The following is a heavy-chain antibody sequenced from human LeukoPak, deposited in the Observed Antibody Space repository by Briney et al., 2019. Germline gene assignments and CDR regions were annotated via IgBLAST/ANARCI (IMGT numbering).Heavy chain of an antibody. Sequence: PGGSLRLSCAASGFTFSSYAMTWVRQAPGEGLEWVSTINDSNDNTYSADSVKGRFTISRDNSKNTLYLQMNNLRAEDTAVYYCAKGTYDSTPFDYWGQGTLVTVSS. CDR1: GFTFSSYA. J-gene: IGHJ4*02. CDR2: INDSNDNT. D-gene: IGHD3-16*01. V-gene: IGHV3-23*01. CDR3: AKGTYDSTPFDY.